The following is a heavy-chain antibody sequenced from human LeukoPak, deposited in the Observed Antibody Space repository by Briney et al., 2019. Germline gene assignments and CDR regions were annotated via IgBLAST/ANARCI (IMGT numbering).Heavy chain of an antibody. J-gene: IGHJ4*02. D-gene: IGHD3-10*01. V-gene: IGHV3-23*01. CDR3: AKDQYYYGSGSPDY. Sequence: GGSLRLSCAGSGFTFSSYAMSWVRQAPGKGLEWVSTISGNGAGTYYADSVKGRFTISRDNPTNTLYLQMNGLRGEDSAICYCAKDQYYYGSGSPDYWGQGTLVTVSS. CDR1: GFTFSSYA. CDR2: ISGNGAGT.